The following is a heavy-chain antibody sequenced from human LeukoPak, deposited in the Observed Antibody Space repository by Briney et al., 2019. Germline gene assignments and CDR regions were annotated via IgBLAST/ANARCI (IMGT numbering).Heavy chain of an antibody. CDR2: IFYSGST. CDR3: ARDLLNEGNHLDY. D-gene: IGHD4-23*01. J-gene: IGHJ4*02. CDR1: GGSISSGDYY. V-gene: IGHV4-30-4*01. Sequence: SETLSLTCTVSGGSISSGDYYWRWIRQPPGKGLEWIGYIFYSGSTYYNPSLKSRVTISVDTSNNQFSLKLSSVTAADTAVYYCARDLLNEGNHLDYWGQGTLVTVSS.